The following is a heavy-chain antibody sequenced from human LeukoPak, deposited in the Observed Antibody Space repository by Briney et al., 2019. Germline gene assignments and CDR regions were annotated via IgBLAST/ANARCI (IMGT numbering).Heavy chain of an antibody. V-gene: IGHV4-4*09. Sequence: SETLSLTCTVSGGSISSYYWSWIRQPPGKGLEWIGYIYTSGSTNYNPSLKSRVTISVDTSKNQFSLKLSSVTAADTAVYCCARSTGPVAVFYYYYYMDVWGKGTTVTVSS. CDR2: IYTSGST. CDR3: ARSTGPVAVFYYYYYMDV. J-gene: IGHJ6*03. CDR1: GGSISSYY. D-gene: IGHD6-19*01.